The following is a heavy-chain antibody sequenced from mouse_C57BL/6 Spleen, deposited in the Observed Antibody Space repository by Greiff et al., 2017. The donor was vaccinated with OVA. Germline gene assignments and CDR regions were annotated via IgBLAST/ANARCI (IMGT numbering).Heavy chain of an antibody. V-gene: IGHV1-72*01. Sequence: QVQLKQPGAELVKPGASVKLSCKASGYTFTSYWMHWVQQRPGRGLEWIGRIDPNSGGTKYNEKFKSKATLTVDKPSSTTYMQLSSLTSEDSAVSYCAGGYPSNTTVVAPMDDWGQGTTLTVSS. J-gene: IGHJ2*01. D-gene: IGHD1-1*01. CDR1: GYTFTSYW. CDR2: IDPNSGGT. CDR3: AGGYPSNTTVVAPMDD.